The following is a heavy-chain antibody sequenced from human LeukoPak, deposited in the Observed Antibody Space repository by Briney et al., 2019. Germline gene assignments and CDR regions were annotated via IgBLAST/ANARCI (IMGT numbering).Heavy chain of an antibody. CDR2: IWYDGSNK. D-gene: IGHD2/OR15-2a*01. CDR1: GFTFSSYG. J-gene: IGHJ4*02. CDR3: AREGPRGNSQFDY. Sequence: GGSLRLSCAASGFTFSSYGMHWVRQAPGKGLEWVALIWYDGSNKYYADSVKGRLTISRDNSKNTLYLQMNSLRAEDTAVYYCAREGPRGNSQFDYWGQGTLVTVSS. V-gene: IGHV3-33*01.